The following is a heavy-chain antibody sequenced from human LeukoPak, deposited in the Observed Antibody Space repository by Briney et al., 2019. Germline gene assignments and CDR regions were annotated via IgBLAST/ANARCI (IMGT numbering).Heavy chain of an antibody. CDR1: GGSISGYY. CDR2: IHYTGAT. V-gene: IGHV4-34*01. CDR3: ARGNILSGYCFDF. D-gene: IGHD3-9*01. J-gene: IGHJ4*02. Sequence: SETLSLTCAVYGGSISGYYWSWIRQPPGKGLEWVGEIHYTGATSYNPSLKSRATISIDTSENQLSLKLGSVTAADTAVYYCARGNILSGYCFDFWGQGAQVTVSS.